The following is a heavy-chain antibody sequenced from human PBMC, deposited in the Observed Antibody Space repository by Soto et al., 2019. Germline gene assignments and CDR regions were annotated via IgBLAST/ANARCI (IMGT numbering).Heavy chain of an antibody. CDR2: LGAYNGNT. J-gene: IGHJ6*04. Sequence: QVQLVQSGAEVKKPGASVKVSCKASGYTFTSYGISWVRQAPGQGLEWMGWLGAYNGNTNYAQELQGRVIMTTDTSTSTAYMELRSLRSDDTAVYYCSRDAGGYYDSSGFYYYYYGMDVWCKGTTVTVSS. D-gene: IGHD3-22*01. V-gene: IGHV1-18*01. CDR3: SRDAGGYYDSSGFYYYYYGMDV. CDR1: GYTFTSYG.